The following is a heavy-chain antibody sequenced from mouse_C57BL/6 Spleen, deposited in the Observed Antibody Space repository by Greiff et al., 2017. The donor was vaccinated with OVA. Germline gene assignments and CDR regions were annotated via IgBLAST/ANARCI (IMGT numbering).Heavy chain of an antibody. D-gene: IGHD2-4*01. V-gene: IGHV1-64*01. CDR3: ARGGYYDYLYYFDY. CDR1: GYTFTSYW. J-gene: IGHJ2*01. CDR2: IHPNSGST. Sequence: VQLQQSGAELVKPGASVKLSCKASGYTFTSYWMHWVKQRPGQGLEWIGMIHPNSGSTNYNEKFKSKATLTVDKSSSTAYMQLSSLTSEDSAVYYCARGGYYDYLYYFDYWGQGTTLTVSS.